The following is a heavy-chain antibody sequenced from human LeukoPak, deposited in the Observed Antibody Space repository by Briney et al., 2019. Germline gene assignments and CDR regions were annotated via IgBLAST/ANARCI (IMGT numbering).Heavy chain of an antibody. Sequence: GASVKVSCKASGYTFTSYDINWVRQATGQGLEWTGWMNPNSGNTGYAQKFQGRVTITRNTSISTAYMELSSLRSEDTAVYYCARAYYYDSSGHNDDAFDIWGQGTMVTVSS. D-gene: IGHD3-22*01. CDR1: GYTFTSYD. V-gene: IGHV1-8*03. CDR2: MNPNSGNT. CDR3: ARAYYYDSSGHNDDAFDI. J-gene: IGHJ3*02.